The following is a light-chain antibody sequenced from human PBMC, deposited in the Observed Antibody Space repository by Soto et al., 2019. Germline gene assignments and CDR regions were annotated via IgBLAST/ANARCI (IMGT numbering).Light chain of an antibody. Sequence: QSALTQPASVSGSPGQSITISCTGTSSDVGYYKYVSWYQQHPGKAPKLMIYEVSNRPSGVSNRFYGSKSGNTASLTISGLQAEDEADYYCSSYTSSRGVFGNGTKVTVL. CDR1: SSDVGYYKY. CDR3: SSYTSSRGV. J-gene: IGLJ1*01. V-gene: IGLV2-14*01. CDR2: EVS.